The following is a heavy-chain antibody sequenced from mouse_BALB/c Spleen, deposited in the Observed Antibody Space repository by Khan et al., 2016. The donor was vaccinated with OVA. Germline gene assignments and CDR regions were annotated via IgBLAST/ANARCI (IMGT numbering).Heavy chain of an antibody. D-gene: IGHD1-1*02. J-gene: IGHJ4*01. CDR3: ARGWAMDY. CDR2: INSNGGST. CDR1: GFTFSRYG. V-gene: IGHV5-6-3*01. Sequence: EVELVESGGGLVQPGGSLKLSCAASGFTFSRYGMSWVRQTPDKRLELVATINSNGGSTYYPDSVKGRFTISRDNAKNTLYLQMSSLKSEDTAMYYCARGWAMDYWGQGTSVTVSS.